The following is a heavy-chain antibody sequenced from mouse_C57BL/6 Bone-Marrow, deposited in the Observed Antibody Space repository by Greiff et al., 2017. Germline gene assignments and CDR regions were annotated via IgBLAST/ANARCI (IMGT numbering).Heavy chain of an antibody. Sequence: QVQLQQSGPELVKPGASVKISCKASGYSFTSYYIPWVKQRPGQGLEWIGWIYPGSGNTKYNEKFKGKATLTADTSSSTAYMQLSSLTSEDAAVYYCARTLLWLRRDFDYWGQGTTLTVSS. CDR2: IYPGSGNT. CDR3: ARTLLWLRRDFDY. J-gene: IGHJ2*01. CDR1: GYSFTSYY. D-gene: IGHD2-2*01. V-gene: IGHV1-66*01.